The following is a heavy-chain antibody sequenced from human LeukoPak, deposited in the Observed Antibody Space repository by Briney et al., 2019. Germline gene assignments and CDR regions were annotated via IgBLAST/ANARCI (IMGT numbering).Heavy chain of an antibody. J-gene: IGHJ5*02. CDR3: ARGRIQLWFRWFDP. V-gene: IGHV1-8*02. D-gene: IGHD5-18*01. Sequence: GASVKVSCKASGYTFTGYYMHWVRQATGQGLEWMGWMNPNSGNTDYAQKFQGRVTMTRNTSISTAYMELSSLRSEDTAVYYCARGRIQLWFRWFDPWGQGRMVTVCS. CDR2: MNPNSGNT. CDR1: GYTFTGYY.